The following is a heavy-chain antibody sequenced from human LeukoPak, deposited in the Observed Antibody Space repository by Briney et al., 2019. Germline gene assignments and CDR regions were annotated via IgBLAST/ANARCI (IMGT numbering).Heavy chain of an antibody. CDR1: GDSVSSNSAA. D-gene: IGHD4-11*01. Sequence: SQTLSLTCAISGDSVSSNSAAWNWIRQSPSRGLEWLGRTYYRSRWYFNYAVSVKSRLSINPDTSKNQFSLQLNSVTPEDTAVYYCARGRPVEVTTINYFDSCGQGTLVTVSS. CDR2: TYYRSRWYF. V-gene: IGHV6-1*01. CDR3: ARGRPVEVTTINYFDS. J-gene: IGHJ4*02.